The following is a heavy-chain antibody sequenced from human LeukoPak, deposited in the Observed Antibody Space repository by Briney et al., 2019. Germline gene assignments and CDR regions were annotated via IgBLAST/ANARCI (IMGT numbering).Heavy chain of an antibody. CDR3: AMGVGPDY. J-gene: IGHJ4*02. V-gene: IGHV3-53*01. CDR2: IYSGGNK. Sequence: LSGGSLRLSCAASGFTVSSIYLSWVRQPPGKGLEWVSIIYSGGNKYYADSVKGRFTISRDNSKNTLYLQMNNLRAEDTAVYYCAMGVGPDYWGQGTLVTVSS. D-gene: IGHD3-16*01. CDR1: GFTVSSIY.